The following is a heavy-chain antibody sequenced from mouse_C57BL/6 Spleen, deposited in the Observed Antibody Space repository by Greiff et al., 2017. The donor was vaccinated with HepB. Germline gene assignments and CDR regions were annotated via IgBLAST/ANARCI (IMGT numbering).Heavy chain of an antibody. CDR2: ISSGGSYT. J-gene: IGHJ2*01. CDR3: ARRSTGNYFDY. D-gene: IGHD4-1*02. Sequence: EVQGVESGGDLVKPGGSLKLSCAASGFTFSSYGMSWVRQTPDKRLEWVATISSGGSYTYYPDSVKGRFTISRDNAKNTLYLQMSSLKSEDTAMYYCARRSTGNYFDYWGQGTTLTVSS. V-gene: IGHV5-6*01. CDR1: GFTFSSYG.